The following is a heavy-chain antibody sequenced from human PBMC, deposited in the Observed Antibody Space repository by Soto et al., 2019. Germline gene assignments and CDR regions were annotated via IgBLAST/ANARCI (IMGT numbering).Heavy chain of an antibody. CDR3: ARASMGTLEY. V-gene: IGHV3-74*01. D-gene: IGHD3-10*01. CDR1: GFTFSSYA. CDR2: INTDGTTK. J-gene: IGHJ4*02. Sequence: GGSLRLSCAASGFTFSSYAMSWVRQAPGKGLEWVSRINTDGTTKNYEDSVKGRFAISRDNAKNTLYLQMNSLRIEDTAVYYCARASMGTLEYWGQGTVVTVPQ.